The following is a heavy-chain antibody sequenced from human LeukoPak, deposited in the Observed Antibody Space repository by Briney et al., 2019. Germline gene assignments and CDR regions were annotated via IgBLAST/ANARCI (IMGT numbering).Heavy chain of an antibody. J-gene: IGHJ4*02. CDR1: GSTFTTYW. D-gene: IGHD5-12*01. CDR3: ASGYAGYDQFDY. Sequence: GECLKVCCKGSGSTFTTYWSGWVRQIPGKGLEWMGIIRPGDSDTRYSPSFQGQVTISADKSISTAYLQWSSLKASDTAMYYCASGYAGYDQFDYWGRGTLVTVSS. V-gene: IGHV5-51*01. CDR2: IRPGDSDT.